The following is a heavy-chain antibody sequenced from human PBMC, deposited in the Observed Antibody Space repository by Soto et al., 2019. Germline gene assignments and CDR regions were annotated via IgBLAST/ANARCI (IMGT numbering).Heavy chain of an antibody. Sequence: QVQLVQSGAEVKKPGSSVKVSCKASGGTFSSYAISWVRQAPGQGLEWMGGIIPIFGTANYAQKFQGRVTITADESTSTAYMELSSLRSEDTAVYYCAGDRWFGEFAPPNYYYGMDVWGQGTTVTVSS. CDR3: AGDRWFGEFAPPNYYYGMDV. D-gene: IGHD3-10*01. CDR2: IIPIFGTA. J-gene: IGHJ6*02. V-gene: IGHV1-69*01. CDR1: GGTFSSYA.